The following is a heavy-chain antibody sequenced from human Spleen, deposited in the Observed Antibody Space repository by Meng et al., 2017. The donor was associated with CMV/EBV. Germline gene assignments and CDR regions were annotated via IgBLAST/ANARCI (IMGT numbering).Heavy chain of an antibody. CDR1: RFTFSNYR. J-gene: IGHJ4*02. V-gene: IGHV3-21*01. Sequence: GESLKISCAASRFTFSNYRMNWVRQAPGKGLEWVSSISSSGDYIYYADSVKGRFTISRDNSKNTLYLQMNSLRAEDTAVYYCAKDSGYGPDYFDYWGQGTLVTVSS. D-gene: IGHD5-12*01. CDR2: ISSSGDYI. CDR3: AKDSGYGPDYFDY.